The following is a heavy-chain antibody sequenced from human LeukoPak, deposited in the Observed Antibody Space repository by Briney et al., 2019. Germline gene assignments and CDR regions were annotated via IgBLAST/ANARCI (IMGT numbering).Heavy chain of an antibody. Sequence: GGSLRLSCAASGFTFSSYGMHWVRQAPGKGLEWVAVISYDGSNKYYADSYVDSVKGRFTISRDNSKNTLYLQMNSLRAEDTAVYYCVRFMRGTIGGDNWGQGTLVAVSA. V-gene: IGHV3-30*03. CDR1: GFTFSSYG. J-gene: IGHJ4*02. CDR3: VRFMRGTIGGDN. D-gene: IGHD3-16*01. CDR2: ISYDGSNK.